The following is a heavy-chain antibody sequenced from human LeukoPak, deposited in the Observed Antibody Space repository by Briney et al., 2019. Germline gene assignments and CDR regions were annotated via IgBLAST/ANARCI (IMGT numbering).Heavy chain of an antibody. V-gene: IGHV3-73*01. CDR1: GFTFSGST. J-gene: IGHJ3*02. D-gene: IGHD3-16*01. CDR3: TIGDLHALDI. CDR2: IRGKANNYAT. Sequence: VGCLKLSCAASGFTFSGSTMHWVRQASGKELECVGRIRGKANNYATTYGASVRGRFTISRDDSTNTAYLQMNSLKTEDTAVYYCTIGDLHALDIWGQGTMVTVS.